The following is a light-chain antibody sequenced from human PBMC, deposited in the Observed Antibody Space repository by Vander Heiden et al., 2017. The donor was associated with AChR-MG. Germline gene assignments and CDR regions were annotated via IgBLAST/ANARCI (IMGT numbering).Light chain of an antibody. CDR3: PHFGT. V-gene: IGKV1-39*01. CDR1: QDINNH. CDR2: VAD. J-gene: IGKJ1*01. Sequence: DIQMTQSPSSLSASVGDRVTISCRASQDINNHLNWDQQKPGKAPRLLIEVADTLQSGVRKRSSGGGSGTDFTLTSSGMQTEDFESGYGPHFGTFGQGTKVEMK.